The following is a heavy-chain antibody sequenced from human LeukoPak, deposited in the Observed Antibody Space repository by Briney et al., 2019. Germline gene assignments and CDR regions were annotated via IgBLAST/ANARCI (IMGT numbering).Heavy chain of an antibody. CDR2: IYPGDSDT. CDR3: ARLDVMATGYYYMDV. Sequence: GEALKISCQGSEYSFTSYWIGWVRQLPGKGLEWMGIIYPGDSDTRYSPSFQGQVTISADKSINTAYLQWSSLKASDAAMYYCARLDVMATGYYYMDVWGKGTTVTVSS. J-gene: IGHJ6*03. V-gene: IGHV5-51*01. D-gene: IGHD5-24*01. CDR1: EYSFTSYW.